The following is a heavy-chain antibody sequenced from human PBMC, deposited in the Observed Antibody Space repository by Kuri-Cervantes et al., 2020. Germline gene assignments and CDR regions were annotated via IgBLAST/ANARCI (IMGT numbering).Heavy chain of an antibody. Sequence: GGSLRLSCVASGFTFSAHYMSWIRQAPGKGLEWVAYISGSGGDINYADSVKGRFTISRDNAKNSLYLQMNNLRAEDTAVYYCASSRVYDYIWGSYRHAPGFDYWGQGTLVTVSS. CDR3: ASSRVYDYIWGSYRHAPGFDY. D-gene: IGHD3-16*02. CDR1: GFTFSAHY. V-gene: IGHV3-11*06. J-gene: IGHJ4*02. CDR2: ISGSGGDI.